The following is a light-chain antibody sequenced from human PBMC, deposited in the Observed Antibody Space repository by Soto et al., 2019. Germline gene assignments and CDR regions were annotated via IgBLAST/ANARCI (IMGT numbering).Light chain of an antibody. CDR1: QSLLYADGNTY. Sequence: DVVMTQSPLSLLVTLGQSASISCTSSQSLLYADGNTYLNWLQQRPGQSPRRLIYKVFNRDSGVPDRFSGSASGSEFTLTISRVEAEDIGVYYCMQPAHWPYTFGRGTKVDIK. CDR2: KVF. V-gene: IGKV2-30*01. CDR3: MQPAHWPYT. J-gene: IGKJ2*01.